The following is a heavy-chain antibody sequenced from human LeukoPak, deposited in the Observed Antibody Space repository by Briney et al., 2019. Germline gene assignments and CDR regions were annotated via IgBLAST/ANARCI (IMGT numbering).Heavy chain of an antibody. CDR3: ARAIWCGGDCYSGWFDP. D-gene: IGHD2-21*02. V-gene: IGHV3-30*04. Sequence: GRSLRLSCVASGFTFSSYTVHWVRQAPGKGLEWVALISYDESNKHYADSAKGRFTISRDTSKNTLYLQMNSLRAEDTAVYYCARAIWCGGDCYSGWFDPWGQGTLVTVSS. CDR1: GFTFSSYT. CDR2: ISYDESNK. J-gene: IGHJ5*02.